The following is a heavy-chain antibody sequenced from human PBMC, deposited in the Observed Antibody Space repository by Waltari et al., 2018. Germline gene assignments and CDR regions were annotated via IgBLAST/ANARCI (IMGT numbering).Heavy chain of an antibody. J-gene: IGHJ1*01. D-gene: IGHD3-3*01. V-gene: IGHV1-2*02. CDR2: INPNSGGT. Sequence: QVQLVQSGAEVKKPGASVKVSCKASGYTFTGYYMHWVRQAPGQGLEWMGWINPNSGGTNYAQKFQGRVTMTRDTSISTAYMELSRLRSDDTAVYYCARDYYDFWSGYYDLFQHWGQGTLVTVSS. CDR3: ARDYYDFWSGYYDLFQH. CDR1: GYTFTGYY.